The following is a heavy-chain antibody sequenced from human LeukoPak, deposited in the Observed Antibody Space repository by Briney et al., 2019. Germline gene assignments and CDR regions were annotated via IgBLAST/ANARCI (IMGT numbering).Heavy chain of an antibody. Sequence: PGGSLRLSCAASGFIVSDDYISWVRQTPGKGLEWVSVIYSGGATFYADSVKGRFTISRDNSKNTVHLQMNSLRAEDTAVYYCASGGKYCTGGAGYGDWGQGTLVTVSS. CDR3: ASGGKYCTGGAGYGD. CDR2: IYSGGAT. J-gene: IGHJ4*02. D-gene: IGHD2-8*02. CDR1: GFIVSDDY. V-gene: IGHV3-53*01.